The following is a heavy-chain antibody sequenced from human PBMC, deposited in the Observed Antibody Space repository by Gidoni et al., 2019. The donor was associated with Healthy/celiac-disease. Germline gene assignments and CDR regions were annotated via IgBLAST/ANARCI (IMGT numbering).Heavy chain of an antibody. CDR1: GFTFDDYT. J-gene: IGHJ4*02. Sequence: EVQLVESGGVVVQPGGSLRLSCAASGFTFDDYTMHWVRQAPGKGLEWVSLISWDGGSTYYADSVKGRFTISRDNSNNSLYLQMISLRTEDTALYYCAKDAHYYDSSGLLDYWGQGTLVTVSS. CDR2: ISWDGGST. D-gene: IGHD3-22*01. V-gene: IGHV3-43*01. CDR3: AKDAHYYDSSGLLDY.